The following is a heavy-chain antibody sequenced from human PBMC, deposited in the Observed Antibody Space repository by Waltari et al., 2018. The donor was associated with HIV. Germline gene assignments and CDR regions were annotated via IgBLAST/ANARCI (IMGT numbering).Heavy chain of an antibody. CDR3: ARDKLGDSAPV. CDR2: ISGTTNTK. V-gene: IGHV3-48*02. D-gene: IGHD1-26*01. J-gene: IGHJ6*02. CDR1: GFSITTYS. Sequence: EVQLVESGGGLVQPGGTLRLSCSVSGFSITTYSIYWVRQRPGKGLEFISTISGTTNTKYYAESVKGRFTVSRDNAKNSAFLDMSALRDDDTAIYYCARDKLGDSAPVWGQGTTVAVSS.